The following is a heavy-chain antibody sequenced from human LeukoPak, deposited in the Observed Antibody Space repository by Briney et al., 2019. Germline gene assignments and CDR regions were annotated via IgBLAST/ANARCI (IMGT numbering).Heavy chain of an antibody. D-gene: IGHD3-10*01. CDR1: GFTFSSYA. CDR2: ISGSGGST. J-gene: IGHJ4*02. V-gene: IGHV3-23*01. Sequence: GGSLRLSCAASGFTFSSYAMSWVRQAPGKGLEWVSAISGSGGSTYYADSVKGRFTISRDNSKNTLYLQMNSLRAEDTAVYYCAGVRGVIIYWKPPSYWGQGTLVTVSS. CDR3: AGVRGVIIYWKPPSY.